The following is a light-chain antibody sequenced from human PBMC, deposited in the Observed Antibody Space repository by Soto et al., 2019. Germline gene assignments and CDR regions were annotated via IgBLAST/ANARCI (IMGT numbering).Light chain of an antibody. J-gene: IGLJ3*02. CDR1: SSNIGSNT. Sequence: QSVLTQPPSASGTPGQRVTISCSGSSSNIGSNTINWYQQFPGTAPKLVIYSNNERPSGVPDRFSGSKSGTSASLAIGGLQSEDEADYYCSAWYDSLNGVVFGGGTKLTVL. V-gene: IGLV1-44*01. CDR2: SNN. CDR3: SAWYDSLNGVV.